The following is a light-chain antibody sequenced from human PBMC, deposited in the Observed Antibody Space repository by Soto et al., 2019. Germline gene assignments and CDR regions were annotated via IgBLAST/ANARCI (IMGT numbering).Light chain of an antibody. V-gene: IGKV1-5*03. CDR3: QQYNSYSRT. Sequence: DLQMTQSPSTLSASVGDGVTITCRASQSISSWLAWYQQKPGKAPKLLIYKASSLESGVPSRFSGSGSGTEFTLTISSLQPDDFATYYCQQYNSYSRTFGQGTKVDIK. CDR2: KAS. J-gene: IGKJ1*01. CDR1: QSISSW.